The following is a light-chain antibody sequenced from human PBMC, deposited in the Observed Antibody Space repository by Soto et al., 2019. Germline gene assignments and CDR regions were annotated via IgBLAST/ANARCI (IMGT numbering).Light chain of an antibody. V-gene: IGKV1-39*01. J-gene: IGKJ3*01. Sequence: DIQMTQSPSSLSASVGDRVTITCRASQSISTYLNWYQQKPGKVPKLLIYTASSLKSGVPSRFSGSGSGTDFTLTISCLQPEDFATYYCQQSYSTPFSIAPGTKVDI. CDR2: TAS. CDR1: QSISTY. CDR3: QQSYSTPFS.